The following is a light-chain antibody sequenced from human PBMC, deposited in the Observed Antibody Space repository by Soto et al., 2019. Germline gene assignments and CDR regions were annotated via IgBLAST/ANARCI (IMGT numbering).Light chain of an antibody. CDR1: QSISSW. J-gene: IGKJ1*01. CDR2: DAS. V-gene: IGKV1-5*01. Sequence: DIQMTQSPSTLSASVVDRVTITCRASQSISSWLAWYQQKPGKAPKLLIYDASSLETGVPSRFSGSGSGTEFTLTISNLQPDDFATYYCQQYNSYWTFGQGTKVDIK. CDR3: QQYNSYWT.